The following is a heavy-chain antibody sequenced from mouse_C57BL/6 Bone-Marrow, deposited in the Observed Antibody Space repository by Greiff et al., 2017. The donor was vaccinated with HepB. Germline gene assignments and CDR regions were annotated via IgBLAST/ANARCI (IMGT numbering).Heavy chain of an antibody. V-gene: IGHV5-12*01. Sequence: EVQGVESGGGLVQPGGSLKLSCAASGFTFSDYYMYWVRQTPEKRLEWVAYISNGGGSTYYPDTVKGRFTISRDNAKNTLYLQMSRLKSEDTAMYYCARHRGYGLYFDYWGQGTTLTVSS. CDR1: GFTFSDYY. J-gene: IGHJ2*01. D-gene: IGHD3-1*01. CDR3: ARHRGYGLYFDY. CDR2: ISNGGGST.